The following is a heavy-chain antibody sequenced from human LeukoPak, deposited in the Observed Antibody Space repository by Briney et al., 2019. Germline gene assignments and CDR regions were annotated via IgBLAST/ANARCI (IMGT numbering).Heavy chain of an antibody. J-gene: IGHJ4*02. V-gene: IGHV4-39*01. D-gene: IGHD3-10*01. CDR3: ARHYGP. CDR2: IYYSGST. CDR1: GGSIXXSSYY. Sequence: LXXXXXVXGGSIXXSSYYWGWIRQPPGKGLEWIGSIYYSGSTYYNPSLKSRVTISVDTSKNQFSLKLNSVTATDTAVYYCARHYGPWGQGTLVTVSS.